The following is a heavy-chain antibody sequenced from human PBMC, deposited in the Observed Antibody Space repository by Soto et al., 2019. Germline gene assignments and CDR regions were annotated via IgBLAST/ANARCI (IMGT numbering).Heavy chain of an antibody. CDR3: ARSSHDYSNYLTPYYYYYYGMDV. V-gene: IGHV3-11*03. J-gene: IGHJ6*02. CDR1: GFTFSDYY. CDR2: ISSSSSYT. Sequence: LRLSCAASGFTFSDYYMSWIRQAPGKGLEWVSYISSSSSYTNYADSVKGRFTISRDNAKNSLYLQMSSLRSEDTAVYYCARSSHDYSNYLTPYYYYYYGMDVWGQGTTVTVSS. D-gene: IGHD4-4*01.